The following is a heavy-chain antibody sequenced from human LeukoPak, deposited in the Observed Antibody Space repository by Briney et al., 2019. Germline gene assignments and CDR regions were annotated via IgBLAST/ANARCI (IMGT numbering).Heavy chain of an antibody. V-gene: IGHV4-59*01. CDR3: ARSWGEITIGFDP. J-gene: IGHJ5*02. Sequence: SETLSLTCTVSGGSISRYYWSWIRQPPGKGLEWIGYIYYSGSTNYNPSLKSRVTISVDTSKNQFSLKLSSVTAADTAVYYCARSWGEITIGFDPWGQGTLVTVSS. CDR1: GGSISRYY. CDR2: IYYSGST. D-gene: IGHD6-13*01.